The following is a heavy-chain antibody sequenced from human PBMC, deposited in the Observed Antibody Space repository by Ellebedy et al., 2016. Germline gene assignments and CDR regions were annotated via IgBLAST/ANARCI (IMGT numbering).Heavy chain of an antibody. CDR2: INHSGST. V-gene: IGHV4-34*01. Sequence: SETLSLXXAVYGGSFSGYYWSWIRQPPGKGLEWIGEINHSGSTNYNPSLKSRVTISVDTSKNQLSLKVSSVTAADTAVYYCVSHMYSRGSGGLFSFDSWGQGTLVTVSS. J-gene: IGHJ4*02. D-gene: IGHD2-15*01. CDR1: GGSFSGYY. CDR3: VSHMYSRGSGGLFSFDS.